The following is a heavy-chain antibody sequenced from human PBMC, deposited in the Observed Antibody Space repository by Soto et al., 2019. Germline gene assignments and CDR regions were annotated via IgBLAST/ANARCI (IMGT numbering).Heavy chain of an antibody. CDR2: IYLSGTT. CDR3: ASYRGALYFES. D-gene: IGHD3-16*01. Sequence: PSETLSLTCAVSGYSISSGYYWGCIRQPPGKGLEWIGTIYLSGTTYYNPSLKSRVTISVDTSKNQFSLKLSSVTAADTAVYYCASYRGALYFESWGPGILVTVSS. V-gene: IGHV4-38-2*01. J-gene: IGHJ4*02. CDR1: GYSISSGYY.